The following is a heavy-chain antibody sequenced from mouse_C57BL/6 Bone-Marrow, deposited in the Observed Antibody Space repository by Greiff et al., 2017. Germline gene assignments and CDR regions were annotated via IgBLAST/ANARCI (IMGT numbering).Heavy chain of an antibody. Sequence: QVQLQQSGAELVMPGASVKLSCKASGYTFTSYWMHWVKQRPGQGLEWIGEIDPSDSYTNYNQKFKGQSTLTVDKSSSTAYMQLSSLTSEDSAVYYWARSFYYYGSSGAKDYWGQGTSVTVSS. CDR3: ARSFYYYGSSGAKDY. CDR1: GYTFTSYW. CDR2: IDPSDSYT. D-gene: IGHD1-1*01. V-gene: IGHV1-69*01. J-gene: IGHJ4*01.